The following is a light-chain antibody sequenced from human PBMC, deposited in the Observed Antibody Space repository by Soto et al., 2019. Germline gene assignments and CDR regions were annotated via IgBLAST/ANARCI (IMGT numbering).Light chain of an antibody. CDR3: HQYDSSPLT. J-gene: IGKJ4*01. CDR2: GAS. V-gene: IGKV3-20*01. Sequence: EIVLTQSPGTLSLSPGERAPLSCRASQSVRSSYLDWYQQKPGQAPRLLIYGASSRATGIPDRFSGSGSGTDFTLTISRLEPEDFAEYYCHQYDSSPLTFGGGTKVEIK. CDR1: QSVRSSY.